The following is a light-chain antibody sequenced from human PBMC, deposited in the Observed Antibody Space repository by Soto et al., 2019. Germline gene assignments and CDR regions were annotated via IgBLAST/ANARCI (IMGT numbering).Light chain of an antibody. Sequence: EIQMTQSHSTLSASVGDRVTITCRASQSMSSWLAWYQQKPGKAPKLLIYKASSLESGVPSRFSGSGSGTEFTLTISSLQADDFATYYCQQYNVYSRAFGQGAKV. CDR3: QQYNVYSRA. CDR1: QSMSSW. J-gene: IGKJ1*01. V-gene: IGKV1-5*03. CDR2: KAS.